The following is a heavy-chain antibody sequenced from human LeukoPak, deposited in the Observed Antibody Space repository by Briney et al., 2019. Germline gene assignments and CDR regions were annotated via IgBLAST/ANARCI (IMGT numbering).Heavy chain of an antibody. D-gene: IGHD6-6*01. J-gene: IGHJ3*02. CDR3: ARHGLEYSSSWGSHAFVI. CDR1: GGSISSSSYY. V-gene: IGHV4-39*01. CDR2: IYYSGRT. Sequence: SETLSLTCTVSGGSISSSSYYWGWIRQPPGKGLEWIGSIYYSGRTYYNPSLKSRVTISVDTSKNQFSLKLSSVTAADTAVYYCARHGLEYSSSWGSHAFVIWGQGTMVTVSS.